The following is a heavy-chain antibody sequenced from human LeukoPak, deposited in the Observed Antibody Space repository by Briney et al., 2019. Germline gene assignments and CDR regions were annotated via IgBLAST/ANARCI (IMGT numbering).Heavy chain of an antibody. J-gene: IGHJ4*02. CDR2: IRSSGGST. Sequence: QTGGSLRLSCAASGFTFSSYAMSWVRQAPGKGLEWVSGIRSSGGSTYYADSVKGRFTISRDNSKNTLYLQMNSLRAEDTAVYYCAKGYYDFWSGYYSVLSDEPEQEYYFDYWGQGTLVTVSS. D-gene: IGHD3-3*01. V-gene: IGHV3-23*01. CDR1: GFTFSSYA. CDR3: AKGYYDFWSGYYSVLSDEPEQEYYFDY.